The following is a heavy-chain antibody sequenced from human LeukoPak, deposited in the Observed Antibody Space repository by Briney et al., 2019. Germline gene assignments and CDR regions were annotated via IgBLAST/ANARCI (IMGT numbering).Heavy chain of an antibody. CDR2: INSGGTT. J-gene: IGHJ4*02. CDR1: GFTVSSNY. D-gene: IGHD7-27*01. V-gene: IGHV3-66*01. Sequence: GESLRLSCAASGFTVSSNYMSWVRQAPGKGLEWVSVINSGGTTYYADSVKGRFTISRDNSKNTLYLQMDSLRAEDTAVNYCVRSNWGSVEYWGQGTLVTVSS. CDR3: VRSNWGSVEY.